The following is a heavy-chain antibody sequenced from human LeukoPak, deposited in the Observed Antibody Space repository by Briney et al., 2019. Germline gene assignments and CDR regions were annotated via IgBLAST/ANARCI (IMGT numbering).Heavy chain of an antibody. CDR2: INPSGGRT. CDR1: GYTFTSSY. CDR3: AREHPPGGNYEVYFDY. J-gene: IGHJ4*02. Sequence: ASVKVSCKASGYTFTSSYMHWVRQAPGQGLEWMGIINPSGGRTTYAQKFQGRVTMTRDTSTSTVYMELSSLRSEDTAVYYCAREHPPGGNYEVYFDYWGQGTLVTVSS. D-gene: IGHD1-7*01. V-gene: IGHV1-46*01.